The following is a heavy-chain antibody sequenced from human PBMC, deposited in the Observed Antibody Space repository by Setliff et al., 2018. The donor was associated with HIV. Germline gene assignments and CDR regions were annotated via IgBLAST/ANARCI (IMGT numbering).Heavy chain of an antibody. CDR1: GYSISSGYF. CDR2: IYHSGSN. Sequence: SETLSLTCGVSGYSISSGYFGGWIRQHPGKGLEWIGSIYHSGSNYCNPSLKSRFTISLDTSKNQFSLKLTSVTAADTAVYYCARLRISGWDLDYWGQGTLVTVSS. J-gene: IGHJ4*02. D-gene: IGHD6-19*01. CDR3: ARLRISGWDLDY. V-gene: IGHV4-38-2*01.